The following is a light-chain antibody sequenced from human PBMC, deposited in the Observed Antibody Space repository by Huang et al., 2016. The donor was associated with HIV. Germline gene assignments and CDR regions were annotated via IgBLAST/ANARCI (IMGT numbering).Light chain of an antibody. CDR1: QGVSNN. CDR3: QHYDDWPPWT. CDR2: GAS. V-gene: IGKV3D-15*01. J-gene: IGKJ1*01. Sequence: EIVMSQSPVTLSVSPGERVTLSCRASQGVSNNVAWFQQKPGQTPRLLIHGASTRATGVPGKFSGLESGTEFTLTITSLQPEDSAVYYCQHYDDWPPWTFGPGTHVEIK.